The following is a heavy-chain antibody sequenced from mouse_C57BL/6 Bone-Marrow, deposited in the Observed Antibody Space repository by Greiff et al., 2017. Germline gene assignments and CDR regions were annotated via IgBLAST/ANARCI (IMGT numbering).Heavy chain of an antibody. V-gene: IGHV10-1*01. J-gene: IGHJ4*01. CDR3: VRHPYYYGSSCAMDY. CDR1: GFSFNTYA. Sequence: VKVVESGGGLVQPKGSLKLSCAASGFSFNTYAMNWVRQAPGKGLEWVARIRSKSNNYATYYADSVKDRFTISRDDSESMLYLQMNNLKTEDTAMYYCVRHPYYYGSSCAMDYWGQGTSVTVSS. D-gene: IGHD1-1*01. CDR2: IRSKSNNYAT.